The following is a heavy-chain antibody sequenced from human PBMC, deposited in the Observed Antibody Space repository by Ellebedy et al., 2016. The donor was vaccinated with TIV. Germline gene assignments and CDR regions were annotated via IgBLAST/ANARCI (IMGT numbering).Heavy chain of an antibody. V-gene: IGHV3-7*03. Sequence: GESLKISCAASGFTFNSYWMSWVRQAPGKGLEWVANINQDGSRIYYVDSVKGRFTISRDKAKNSVYLRMNTLRVEDTAFYHCVRDGAYGDYSPGYYGMDVWGQGTTVTVSS. CDR3: VRDGAYGDYSPGYYGMDV. J-gene: IGHJ6*02. CDR1: GFTFNSYW. D-gene: IGHD3-22*01. CDR2: INQDGSRI.